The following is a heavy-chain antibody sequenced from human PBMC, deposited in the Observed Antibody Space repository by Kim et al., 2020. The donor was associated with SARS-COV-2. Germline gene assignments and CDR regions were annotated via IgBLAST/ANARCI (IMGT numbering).Heavy chain of an antibody. Sequence: SETLSLTCTVSGGSISSSSYYWGWILQPPGKGLEWIGSIYYSGSTYYNPSLKSRVTISVDTSKNQFSLKLSSVTAADTAVYYCARDRYGDSDYWGQGTLVTVSS. CDR2: IYYSGST. CDR1: GGSISSSSYY. D-gene: IGHD1-1*01. V-gene: IGHV4-39*07. CDR3: ARDRYGDSDY. J-gene: IGHJ4*02.